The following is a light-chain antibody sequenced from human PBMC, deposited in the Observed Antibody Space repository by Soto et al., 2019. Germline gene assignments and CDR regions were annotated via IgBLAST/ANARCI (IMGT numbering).Light chain of an antibody. Sequence: EIVMTQSPATLSVSPGEGATLFCRASQSVRNNLAWYQQKPGLAPRLLIYAVSTRATGIPARFSGNGSETEFTLTIISLQSDDFSLYCCQQYNKWPPWTFGQGTKVEIK. J-gene: IGKJ1*01. CDR1: QSVRNN. CDR3: QQYNKWPPWT. V-gene: IGKV3-15*01. CDR2: AVS.